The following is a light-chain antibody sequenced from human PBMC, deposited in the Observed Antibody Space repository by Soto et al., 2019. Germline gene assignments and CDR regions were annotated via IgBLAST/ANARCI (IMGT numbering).Light chain of an antibody. CDR2: AAS. CDR1: QSISSY. V-gene: IGKV1-39*01. CDR3: QQLNSYPL. Sequence: DIQMTQSPSSLSSSVSERFTITCRASQSISSYLNWYQQKPGKAPKLLIYAASTLQSGVPSRFSGSGSGTDFTLTISSLQPEDFATYYCQQLNSYPLFGGGTKVDIK. J-gene: IGKJ4*01.